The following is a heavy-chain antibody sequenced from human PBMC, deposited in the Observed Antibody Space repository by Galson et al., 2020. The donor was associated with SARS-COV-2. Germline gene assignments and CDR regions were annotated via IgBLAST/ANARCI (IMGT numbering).Heavy chain of an antibody. J-gene: IGHJ4*02. Sequence: ESGPTLVKPTQTLTLTCTFSGFSLTTSGVGVVWIRQPPGKALEWLALIYWNDDKLYSPSLKSRLTITKDTSKNQVVLTMTNMDPVDTATYFCAHSAPSSLTIFGVVIVKDYFDYWGQGTLVTVSS. CDR2: IYWNDDK. CDR3: AHSAPSSLTIFGVVIVKDYFDY. D-gene: IGHD3-3*01. V-gene: IGHV2-5*01. CDR1: GFSLTTSGVG.